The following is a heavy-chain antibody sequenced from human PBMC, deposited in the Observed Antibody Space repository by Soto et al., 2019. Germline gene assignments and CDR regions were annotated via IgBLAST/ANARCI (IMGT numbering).Heavy chain of an antibody. CDR1: GFTFSSYA. J-gene: IGHJ4*02. V-gene: IGHV3-30-3*01. CDR2: ISYDGSNK. Sequence: QVQLVESGGGVVQPGRSLRLSCAASGFTFSSYAMHWVRQAPGKGLEWVAVISYDGSNKYYADSVKRRFTISRDNSKNTLYLQMNSLRAEDTAVYYCARDPSYSGSSDFDYWGQGTLVTVSS. CDR3: ARDPSYSGSSDFDY. D-gene: IGHD1-26*01.